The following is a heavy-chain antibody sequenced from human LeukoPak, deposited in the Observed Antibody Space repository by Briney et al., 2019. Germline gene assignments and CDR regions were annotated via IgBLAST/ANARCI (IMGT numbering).Heavy chain of an antibody. CDR2: IIPIFGTT. V-gene: IGHV1-69*01. CDR1: GGTFSSYA. CDR3: ARAERITIFGVVTPGYYYYMDV. D-gene: IGHD3-3*01. J-gene: IGHJ6*03. Sequence: SSVKVPCKASGGTFSSYAISWVRQAPGQGLEWMGGIIPIFGTTNYAQNFRGRDTITADESTSTAYMELSSLRSEDTAVYYCARAERITIFGVVTPGYYYYMDVWGKGTTVTVSS.